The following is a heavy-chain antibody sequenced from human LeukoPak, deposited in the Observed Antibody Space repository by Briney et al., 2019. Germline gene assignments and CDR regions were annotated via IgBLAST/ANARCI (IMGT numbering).Heavy chain of an antibody. CDR2: ISSSSYI. V-gene: IGHV3-21*01. J-gene: IGHJ4*02. CDR1: GFTFSSYS. D-gene: IGHD5-18*01. Sequence: GGSLRLSCAASGFTFSSYSMNWVRQAPGKGLEWVSSISSSSYIYYADSVKGRFTISRDNAKNSLYLQMNSLRADDTAVYYCARESSPGCSYGYPLAYWGQGTLVTVSS. CDR3: ARESSPGCSYGYPLAY.